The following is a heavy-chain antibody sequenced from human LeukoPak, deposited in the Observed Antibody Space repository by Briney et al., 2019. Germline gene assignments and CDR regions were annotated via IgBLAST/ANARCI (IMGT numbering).Heavy chain of an antibody. J-gene: IGHJ6*02. V-gene: IGHV1-69*04. CDR1: GGTFSSYA. CDR3: ATRGPYYGMDV. CDR2: IIPILGIA. D-gene: IGHD1-7*01. Sequence: SVKVSCKASGGTFSSYAISWVRQAPGQGLEWMGRIIPILGIANYAQKFQGRVTITADKSTSTAYMELSSLRSEDTAVYYCATRGPYYGMDVWGQGTTVTVSS.